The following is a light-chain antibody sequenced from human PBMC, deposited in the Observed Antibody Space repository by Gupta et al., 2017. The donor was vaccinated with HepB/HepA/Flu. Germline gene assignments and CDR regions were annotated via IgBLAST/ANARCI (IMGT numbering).Light chain of an antibody. CDR3: RQAKQFPST. J-gene: IGKJ1*01. Sequence: DVVMTQTPLSSPVTLGQPASISCRSSQSLVHSDGTTYLNWLQQRPGQPPRLLIYKISNRGSGVPDRFSGSGAGTDFTLKISRVEAEDVGVYYCRQAKQFPSTFGQGTKVEIK. V-gene: IGKV2-24*01. CDR2: KIS. CDR1: QSLVHSDGTTY.